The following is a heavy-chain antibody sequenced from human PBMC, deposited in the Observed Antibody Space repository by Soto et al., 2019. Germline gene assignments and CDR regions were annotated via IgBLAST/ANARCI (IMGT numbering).Heavy chain of an antibody. J-gene: IGHJ5*02. CDR1: GFTFSSYS. D-gene: IGHD3-22*01. V-gene: IGHV3-23*01. Sequence: PGGSLRLSCAASGFTFSSYSMSWVRQAPGKGLEWVSAISGSGGSTYYADSVKGRFTISRDNSKNTLYLQMNSLRAEDTAVYYCAKDPGRGYYYDSSGYLGWFDPWGQGTLVTVSS. CDR2: ISGSGGST. CDR3: AKDPGRGYYYDSSGYLGWFDP.